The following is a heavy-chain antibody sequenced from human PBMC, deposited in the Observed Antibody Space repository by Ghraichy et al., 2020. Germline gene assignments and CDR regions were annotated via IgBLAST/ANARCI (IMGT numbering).Heavy chain of an antibody. J-gene: IGHJ6*03. V-gene: IGHV3-23*01. CDR1: GLTFSGTA. Sequence: GGSLRLSCAASGLTFSGTAMSWVRQAPGKGLQWVSTISDNGGGTYHADSVKGRFTISRDNSKNTLYLQMNSLRAEDTAIYYCATLRYCSGGMCYSRSYYHYYMDVWGRGTTVTVSS. D-gene: IGHD2-15*01. CDR2: ISDNGGGT. CDR3: ATLRYCSGGMCYSRSYYHYYMDV.